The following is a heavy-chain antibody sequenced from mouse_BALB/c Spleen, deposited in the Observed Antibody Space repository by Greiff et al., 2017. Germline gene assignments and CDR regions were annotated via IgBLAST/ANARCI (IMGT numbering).Heavy chain of an antibody. V-gene: IGHV5-12-2*01. CDR2: ISNGGGST. Sequence: EVQLVESGGGLVQPGGSLKLSCAASGFTFSSYTMSWVRQTPEKRLEWVAYISNGGGSTCYPDTVKGRFTISRDNAKNTLYLQMSSLKSEDTAMYYCARDSSYPYWYFDVWGAGTTVTVSS. J-gene: IGHJ1*01. D-gene: IGHD1-1*01. CDR3: ARDSSYPYWYFDV. CDR1: GFTFSSYT.